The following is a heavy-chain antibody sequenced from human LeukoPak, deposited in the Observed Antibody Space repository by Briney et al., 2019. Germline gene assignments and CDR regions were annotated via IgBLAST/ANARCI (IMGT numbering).Heavy chain of an antibody. CDR1: VGSISSYY. CDR2: IYYRGST. V-gene: IGHV4-59*01. J-gene: IGHJ6*03. D-gene: IGHD2-21*01. Sequence: SETLSLICTFSVGSISSYYWSWIRESPGKGLECGGYIYYRGSTNSHPSLKSRVTISVDPSKNQFSLKLSSGTAADTAVYYCARGDGYYYYYMDVWGKGTTVTVSS. CDR3: ARGDGYYYYYMDV.